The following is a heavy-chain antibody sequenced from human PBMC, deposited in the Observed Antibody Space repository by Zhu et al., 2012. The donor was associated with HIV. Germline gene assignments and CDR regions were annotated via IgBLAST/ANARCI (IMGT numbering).Heavy chain of an antibody. V-gene: IGHV4-34*01. CDR2: INHSGST. CDR1: GGSFSDYH. Sequence: QVQLQQWGAGLLKPSETLSLTCAVYGGSFSDYHWSWIRQPPGKGLEWIGEINHSGSTNYNRPLKSRVTMSVDTSKNQFSLKLSSVTAADTAVYYCVRVLLWFGESYVNGYYFDYVGRGPWSPSPQ. J-gene: IGHJ4*01. D-gene: IGHD3-10*01. CDR3: VRVLLWFGESYVNGYYFDY.